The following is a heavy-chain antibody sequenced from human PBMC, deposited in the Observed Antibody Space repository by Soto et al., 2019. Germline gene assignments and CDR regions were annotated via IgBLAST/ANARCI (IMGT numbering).Heavy chain of an antibody. Sequence: QITLKESGPTLVKPTQTLTLTCTFPGFSLSNSGVGVAWFRHPPGKALEWLPLIYWDDDKRYSPSLKSRLTITKDTSKNQVVLTMTNMDPVDTATYYCAHRRRGSYFDYWGQGTLVTVSS. CDR1: GFSLSNSGVG. CDR2: IYWDDDK. CDR3: AHRRRGSYFDY. D-gene: IGHD3-16*01. V-gene: IGHV2-5*02. J-gene: IGHJ4*02.